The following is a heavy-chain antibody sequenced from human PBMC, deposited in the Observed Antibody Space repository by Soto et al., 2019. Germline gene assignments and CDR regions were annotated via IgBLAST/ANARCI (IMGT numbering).Heavy chain of an antibody. V-gene: IGHV4-34*01. CDR1: GGSFSGYY. CDR2: INHSRST. Sequence: QVQLQQWGAGLLKPSETLSLTCAVYGGSFSGYYWSWIRQPPGKGLEWIGEINHSRSTNYNPSLKSRVTISVDTAKNQFTLKLSSVTAAVTAVYYCARSIGYCSGGSCSSFDYWGQGTLVTVSS. J-gene: IGHJ4*02. D-gene: IGHD2-15*01. CDR3: ARSIGYCSGGSCSSFDY.